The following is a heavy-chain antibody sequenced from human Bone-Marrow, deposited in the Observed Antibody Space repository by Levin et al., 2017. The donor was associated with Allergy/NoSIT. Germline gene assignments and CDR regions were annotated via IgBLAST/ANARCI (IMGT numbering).Heavy chain of an antibody. CDR2: IKSKTDGGTT. CDR3: TTGTLGGVPDY. Sequence: GESLKISCAASGFTFSNAWMSWVRQAPGKWLEWVGRIKSKTDGGTTDYAAPVKGRFTISRDDSKNTLYLQMNSLKTEDTAVYYCTTGTLGGVPDYWGQGTLVTVSS. J-gene: IGHJ4*02. V-gene: IGHV3-15*01. D-gene: IGHD2-8*02. CDR1: GFTFSNAW.